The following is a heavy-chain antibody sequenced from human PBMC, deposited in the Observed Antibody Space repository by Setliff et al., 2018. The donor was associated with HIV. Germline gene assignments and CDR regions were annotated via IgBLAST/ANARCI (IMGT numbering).Heavy chain of an antibody. CDR3: AFSRRGFDY. D-gene: IGHD5-12*01. CDR2: ISSSSSYI. V-gene: IGHV3-21*01. CDR1: GFTFSSYA. J-gene: IGHJ4*02. Sequence: PVGSLRLSCAASGFTFSSYAMSWVRQAPGKGLEWVSFISSSSSYIYYADSVKGRFTISRDYAKNSLYLQMNSLRADDTAVYYCAFSRRGFDYWGQGTLVTVSS.